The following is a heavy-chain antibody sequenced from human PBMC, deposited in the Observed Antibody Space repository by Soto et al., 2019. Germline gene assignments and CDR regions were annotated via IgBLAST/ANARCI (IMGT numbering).Heavy chain of an antibody. Sequence: GGSLRLSCAASGFTFDDYAMHWVRQAPGKGLEWVSGISWNSGSIGYADSVKGRFTISRDNAKNSLYLQMNSLRAEDTALYYCAKGPKGNYDSSGYESHFDYWGQGTLVTVSS. J-gene: IGHJ4*02. CDR2: ISWNSGSI. CDR1: GFTFDDYA. CDR3: AKGPKGNYDSSGYESHFDY. D-gene: IGHD3-22*01. V-gene: IGHV3-9*01.